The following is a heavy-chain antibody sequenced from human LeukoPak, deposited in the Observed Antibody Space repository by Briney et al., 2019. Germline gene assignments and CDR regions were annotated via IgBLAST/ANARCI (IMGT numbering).Heavy chain of an antibody. CDR3: AELGITMIGGV. CDR1: GFTFNTYA. CDR2: ISSSGSTI. D-gene: IGHD3-10*02. V-gene: IGHV3-48*03. J-gene: IGHJ6*04. Sequence: GGSLRLSCAASGFTFNTYAMNWVRQAPGKGLEWVSYISSSGSTIYYADSVKGRFTISRDNAKNSLYLQMNSLRAEDTAVYYCAELGITMIGGVWGKGTTVTISS.